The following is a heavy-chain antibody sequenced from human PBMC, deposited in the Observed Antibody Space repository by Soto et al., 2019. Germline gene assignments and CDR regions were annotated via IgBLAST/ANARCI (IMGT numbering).Heavy chain of an antibody. CDR1: GFTFTRYA. D-gene: IGHD3-10*01. J-gene: IGHJ4*02. CDR3: ARGGSDFDY. Sequence: EVQLVESGGGLVQPGGSLRLSCAASGFTFTRYAMHWVRQAPGKGLEYVSAISSNGGSTYYANSVKGRFTISRDNSKNTLYLQMGSLRAEDMAVYYCARGGSDFDYWGQGTLVTVSS. V-gene: IGHV3-64*01. CDR2: ISSNGGST.